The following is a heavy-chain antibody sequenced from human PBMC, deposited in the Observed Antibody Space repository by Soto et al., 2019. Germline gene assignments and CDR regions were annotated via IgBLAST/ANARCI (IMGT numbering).Heavy chain of an antibody. CDR3: AKSHYDSSGYYIIDH. V-gene: IGHV4-59*11. D-gene: IGHD3-22*01. CDR2: FCYTGST. Sequence: SETLSLTCTVSGGSISGRCWSWVRQSPGKGLEWIGYFCYTGSTNYNPSLKSRVTTSVDRSKTQCSLKLTSVTAADTAVYYCAKSHYDSSGYYIIDHWGHGTLVTVSS. J-gene: IGHJ5*02. CDR1: GGSISGRC.